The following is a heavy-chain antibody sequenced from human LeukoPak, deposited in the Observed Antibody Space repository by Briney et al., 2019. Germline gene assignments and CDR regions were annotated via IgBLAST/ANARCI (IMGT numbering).Heavy chain of an antibody. V-gene: IGHV1-18*01. CDR3: ARVWSYCSSTSCYPDAFDI. CDR2: IGAYNGNT. J-gene: IGHJ3*02. Sequence: GASVKVSCKASGYTFTSYGISWVRQAPGQGLEWMGWIGAYNGNTNYAQKLQGRVTMTTDTSTSTAYMELRSLRSDDTAVYYCARVWSYCSSTSCYPDAFDIWGQGTVVTVSS. CDR1: GYTFTSYG. D-gene: IGHD2-2*01.